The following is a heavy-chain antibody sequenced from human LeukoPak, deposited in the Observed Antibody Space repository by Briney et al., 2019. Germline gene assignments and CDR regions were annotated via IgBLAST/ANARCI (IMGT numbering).Heavy chain of an antibody. D-gene: IGHD2-21*02. CDR3: ARRLLRRPSRTYYYYMDV. Sequence: SQTLSLTCAISGDSVSSNSAAWNWIRQSPSRGLEWLGRTYYRSKWYNDYAVSVKSRITINPDTSKNQFSLKLSSVTAADTAVYYCARRLLRRPSRTYYYYMDVWGKGTTVTISS. CDR2: TYYRSKWYN. V-gene: IGHV6-1*01. CDR1: GDSVSSNSAA. J-gene: IGHJ6*03.